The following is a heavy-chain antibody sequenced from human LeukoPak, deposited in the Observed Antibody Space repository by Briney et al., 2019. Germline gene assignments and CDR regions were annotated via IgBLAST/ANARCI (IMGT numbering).Heavy chain of an antibody. CDR1: GYTFTSYD. D-gene: IGHD6-13*01. CDR3: ARGPIPGTDFYYFDY. J-gene: IGHJ4*02. Sequence: ASVKVSCKASGYTFTSYDINWVRQATGRGPEWMGWINPNPNSGNAGYAQKFQGRVTITRDTSISTAYMELSSLKSEDTAVYYCARGPIPGTDFYYFDYWGQGTQVTVSS. V-gene: IGHV1-8*03. CDR2: INPNPNSGNA.